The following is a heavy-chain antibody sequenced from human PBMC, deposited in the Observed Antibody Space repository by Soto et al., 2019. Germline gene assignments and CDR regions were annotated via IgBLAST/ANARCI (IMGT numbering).Heavy chain of an antibody. D-gene: IGHD3-16*02. Sequence: EVQLVESGGGLVQPGGSLRLSCAASGFTFSSYWMHCVRQAPGKGLGWVSRINSDGSSPSYADSVKGRFTISRDNAKNTLYLQMNSLRAEDTAVYYCARWRLGELSPNDAFDIWGQGTMVTVSS. V-gene: IGHV3-74*01. CDR1: GFTFSSYW. CDR2: INSDGSSP. CDR3: ARWRLGELSPNDAFDI. J-gene: IGHJ3*02.